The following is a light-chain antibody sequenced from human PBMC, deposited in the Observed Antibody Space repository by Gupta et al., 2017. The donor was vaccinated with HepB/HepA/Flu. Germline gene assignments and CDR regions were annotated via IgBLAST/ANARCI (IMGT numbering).Light chain of an antibody. J-gene: IGLJ1*01. CDR2: RNN. CDR1: SSNIGSNY. Sequence: QYVLTQPPSASGTPGQRVTIYCSGSSSNIGSNYVYWYQQLPGTAPKLLIYRNNQRPSGVPDRFSGSKSGTSASLAISGLRSEDEADYYCAAWDDSLSGLYVFGTGTKVTVL. CDR3: AAWDDSLSGLYV. V-gene: IGLV1-47*01.